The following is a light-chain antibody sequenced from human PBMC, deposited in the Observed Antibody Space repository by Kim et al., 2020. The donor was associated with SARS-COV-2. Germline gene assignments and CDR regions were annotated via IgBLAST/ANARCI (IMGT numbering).Light chain of an antibody. CDR2: DTS. V-gene: IGKV3-11*01. CDR3: QQGGNWPQT. J-gene: IGKJ2*01. Sequence: EIVLTQSPATLSLSPGERATLSCRASQSVSSNLAWYQQKPGQAPRLLIYDTSSRATGIPARFSGSGSGTDFTLTISSLEPEDFAVYYCQQGGNWPQTFGQGTKLEI. CDR1: QSVSSN.